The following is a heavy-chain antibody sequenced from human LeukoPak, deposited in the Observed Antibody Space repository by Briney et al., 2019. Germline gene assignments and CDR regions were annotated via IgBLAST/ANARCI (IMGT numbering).Heavy chain of an antibody. CDR2: INPNRWGT. J-gene: IGHJ5*02. D-gene: IGHD6-19*01. Sequence: ASVKVPCKASGYTFTGYYMHWVRQAPGQGLEGMGWINPNRWGTNYAQKCQGRVTMTSDTSISTAYMELSRLRSDDTAVYYCARISIAVATLPNNWFDPWGQGTLVTVSS. CDR3: ARISIAVATLPNNWFDP. V-gene: IGHV1-2*02. CDR1: GYTFTGYY.